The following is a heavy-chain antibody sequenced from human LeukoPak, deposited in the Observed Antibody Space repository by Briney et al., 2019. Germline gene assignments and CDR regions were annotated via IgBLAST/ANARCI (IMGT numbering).Heavy chain of an antibody. Sequence: SQTLSLTCAVSGGSISGGGYSWSWIRQPPGEGLEWVGYIYNSGSTYYNPTLKSRVTISGDRTTIQFSLKLSSVTAADTAVYYCARAVGSGVVVAATGWFYPWGQGTLVTVSS. CDR1: GGSISGGGYS. CDR2: IYNSGST. CDR3: ARAVGSGVVVAATGWFYP. J-gene: IGHJ5*02. D-gene: IGHD2-15*01. V-gene: IGHV4-30-2*01.